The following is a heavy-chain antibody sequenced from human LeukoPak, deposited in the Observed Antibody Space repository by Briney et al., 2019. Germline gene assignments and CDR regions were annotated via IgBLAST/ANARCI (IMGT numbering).Heavy chain of an antibody. CDR2: IYYSGST. CDR1: GGSITSSRYY. V-gene: IGHV4-39*01. D-gene: IGHD2-2*01. Sequence: SETLSLTCTVSGGSITSSRYYWGCIRQPPGKGLEWIVSIYYSGSTYYTPSLKSRVTMSVDTSKNQFSLKLSSVTAADTAVYYCARPAAASTFYGMDVWGPGTTVTVSS. CDR3: ARPAAASTFYGMDV. J-gene: IGHJ6*02.